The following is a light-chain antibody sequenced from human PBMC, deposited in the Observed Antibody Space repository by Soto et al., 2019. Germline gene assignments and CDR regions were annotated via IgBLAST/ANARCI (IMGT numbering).Light chain of an antibody. CDR2: DAS. J-gene: IGKJ5*01. Sequence: EIVLTQSPATLSLSPGERATLSCRASQSVTSYLVWYQQKPGQAPRLLIYDASNRATGIPARFTGSGSGTDFTLTISSLEPEDFAVYYCQHRYNWPITFGQGTRLEIK. CDR1: QSVTSY. V-gene: IGKV3-11*01. CDR3: QHRYNWPIT.